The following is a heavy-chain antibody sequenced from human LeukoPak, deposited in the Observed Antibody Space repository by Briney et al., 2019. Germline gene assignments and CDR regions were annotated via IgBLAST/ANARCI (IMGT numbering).Heavy chain of an antibody. V-gene: IGHV3-30*18. D-gene: IGHD3-9*01. CDR2: ISYDGSNK. CDR1: GFTFSTYG. Sequence: PGGSLRLSCAASGFTFSTYGMHWVRQAPGKGLGWVAVISYDGSNKYYADSVKGRFTISRDNSKNTLYLQTISLRAEDTAVYYCAKDHPRYYDILIGDGQGGADIWGQGTMVTISS. J-gene: IGHJ3*02. CDR3: AKDHPRYYDILIGDGQGGADI.